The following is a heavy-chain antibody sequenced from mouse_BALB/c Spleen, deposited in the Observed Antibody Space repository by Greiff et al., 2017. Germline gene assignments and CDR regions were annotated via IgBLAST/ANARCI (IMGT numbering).Heavy chain of an antibody. D-gene: IGHD2-14*01. J-gene: IGHJ3*01. V-gene: IGHV2-9*02. CDR3: AIYRYDVAWFAY. CDR2: IWAGGST. CDR1: GFSLTSYG. Sequence: VQRVESGPGLVAPSQCLSITCTVSGFSLTSYGVHWVRQPPGKGLEWLGVIWAGGSTNYNSALMSRLSISKDNSKSQVFLKMNSLQTDDTAMYYCAIYRYDVAWFAYWGQGTLVTVSA.